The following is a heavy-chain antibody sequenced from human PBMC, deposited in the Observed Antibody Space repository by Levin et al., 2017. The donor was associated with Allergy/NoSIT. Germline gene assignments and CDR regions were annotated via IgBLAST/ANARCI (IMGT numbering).Heavy chain of an antibody. CDR1: GFTFSSHA. V-gene: IGHV3-23*01. CDR3: AKEGYTSGWA. D-gene: IGHD6-19*01. Sequence: LSLTCAASGFTFSSHAMIWVRQAPGKGLEWVSGIDISGRGTYYADSVKGRFSISRDNSKSTLYLQMNSLRAEDTAIYYCAKEGYTSGWAWGRGTLVTVSS. J-gene: IGHJ2*01. CDR2: IDISGRGT.